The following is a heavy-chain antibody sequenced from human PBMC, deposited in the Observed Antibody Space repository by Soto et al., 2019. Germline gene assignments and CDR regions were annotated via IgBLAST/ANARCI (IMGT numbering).Heavy chain of an antibody. D-gene: IGHD6-19*01. V-gene: IGHV3-30*18. J-gene: IGHJ4*02. CDR1: GFTFSDYA. CDR2: VSHDGRNT. CDR3: AKGGRQWLVTSDFNY. Sequence: GGSLRLCCAAAGFTFSDYAMHWVRQAPGKGLEWVAVVSHDGRNTHYADSVKGRFTISRDSSKNTVSLEMTSLRAEDTAVYYCAKGGRQWLVTSDFNYWGQGALVTVSS.